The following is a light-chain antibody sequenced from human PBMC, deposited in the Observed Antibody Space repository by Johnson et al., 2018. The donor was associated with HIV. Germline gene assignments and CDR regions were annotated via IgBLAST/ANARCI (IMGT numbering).Light chain of an antibody. Sequence: QSVLTQPPSVSAAPGQKVTISCSGSSSNIGNNYVSWYQQLPGTAPKLLIYANDKRPSGIPDRFSGSKSGTSATLGITGIQPGDEADYYCGTWDSSLSAGVFGTGTKVTVL. CDR2: AND. CDR3: GTWDSSLSAGV. J-gene: IGLJ1*01. CDR1: SSNIGNNY. V-gene: IGLV1-51*02.